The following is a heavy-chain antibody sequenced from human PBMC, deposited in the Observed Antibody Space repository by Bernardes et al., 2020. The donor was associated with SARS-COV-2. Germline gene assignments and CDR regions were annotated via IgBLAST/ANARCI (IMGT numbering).Heavy chain of an antibody. D-gene: IGHD4-17*01. CDR2: IYYSGST. V-gene: IGHV4-59*01. CDR1: GGSISSYY. Sequence: EPLSLTFTVSGGSISSYYWSWLRPPPGKGLEWIGYIYYSGSTNYNPSLKSRVTISVDTSKNQFSLKLSSVTAADTAVYYCARVGGSMTTVTVGAFDIWGQGTMVTVSS. J-gene: IGHJ3*02. CDR3: ARVGGSMTTVTVGAFDI.